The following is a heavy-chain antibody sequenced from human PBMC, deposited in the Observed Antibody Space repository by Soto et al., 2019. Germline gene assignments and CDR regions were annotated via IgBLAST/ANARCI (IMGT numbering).Heavy chain of an antibody. D-gene: IGHD3-16*01. V-gene: IGHV5-10-1*01. CDR2: IDPSDSYT. CDR1: GYSFTSYW. J-gene: IGHJ6*02. CDR3: ARNRIAERLGYGMDV. Sequence: PGESLKISCKGSGYSFTSYWISWVRQMPGKDLEWMGRIDPSDSYTNYSPSFQGHVTISADKSISTAYLQWSSLKASDTAMYYCARNRIAERLGYGMDVWGQGTSATVSS.